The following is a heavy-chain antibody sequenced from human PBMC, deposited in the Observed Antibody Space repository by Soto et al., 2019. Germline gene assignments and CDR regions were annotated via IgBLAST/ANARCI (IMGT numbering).Heavy chain of an antibody. CDR1: GFTFSSYA. D-gene: IGHD1-26*01. CDR2: ISYDGSNK. V-gene: IGHV3-30-3*01. CDR3: ARDHRLSPRSYYGYFDY. J-gene: IGHJ4*02. Sequence: GGSLRLSCAASGFTFSSYAMHWVRQAPGKGLEWVAVISYDGSNKYYADSVKGRFTISRDNSKNTLYLQMNSLRTEDTAVYYCARDHRLSPRSYYGYFDYWGQGTLVTVSS.